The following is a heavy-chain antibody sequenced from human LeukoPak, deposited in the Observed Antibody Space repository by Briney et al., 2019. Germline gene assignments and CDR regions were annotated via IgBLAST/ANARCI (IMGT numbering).Heavy chain of an antibody. V-gene: IGHV3-53*01. CDR2: IYSGGTT. Sequence: GGSLRLSCAASGFTVSSNSMSWVRQAPGKGLEWVSVIYSGGTTYYADSVKGRFTISRDNSKNTLYLQMNSLRAEDTAVYYCARDGDSSGYAQYYFDYWGQGTLVTVSS. D-gene: IGHD3-22*01. J-gene: IGHJ4*02. CDR1: GFTVSSNS. CDR3: ARDGDSSGYAQYYFDY.